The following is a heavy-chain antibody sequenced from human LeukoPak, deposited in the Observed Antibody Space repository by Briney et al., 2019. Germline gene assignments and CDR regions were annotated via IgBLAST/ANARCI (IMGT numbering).Heavy chain of an antibody. CDR2: LSIGEDAI. V-gene: IGHV3-11*04. CDR3: ARDPSVSHGSWSGPMGFFDL. J-gene: IGHJ2*01. CDR1: GFVFTDLY. Sequence: PGGSLRLSCTASGFVFTDLYMIWIRQAPGKGLEWICSLSIGEDAIFHADSVRGRFAISGDKSNNSLYLLMDNLGVEDTAVYYCARDPSVSHGSWSGPMGFFDLWGRGTLVTVSS. D-gene: IGHD3-3*01.